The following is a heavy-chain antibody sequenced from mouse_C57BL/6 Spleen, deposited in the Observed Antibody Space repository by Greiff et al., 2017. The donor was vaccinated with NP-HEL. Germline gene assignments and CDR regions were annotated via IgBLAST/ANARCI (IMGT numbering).Heavy chain of an antibody. CDR1: GYTFTSYW. CDR2: IHPNSGST. Sequence: QVQLQQPGAELVKPGASVKLSCKASGYTFTSYWMHWVKQRPGQGLEWIGMIHPNSGSTNYNEKFKSKATLTVDKSSSTAYMQLSSLTSEDSAVYYCARSELGRDYCDYWGQGTTLTVSS. D-gene: IGHD4-1*01. J-gene: IGHJ2*01. V-gene: IGHV1-64*01. CDR3: ARSELGRDYCDY.